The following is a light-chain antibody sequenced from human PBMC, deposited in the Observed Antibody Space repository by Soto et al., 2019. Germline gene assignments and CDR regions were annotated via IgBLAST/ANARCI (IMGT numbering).Light chain of an antibody. V-gene: IGKV3-20*01. CDR3: QQYGTSLST. Sequence: EIVLTQSPGTLSLSPGERATLSCRTSQSVSSSYLAWYQQKPGQAPRLLIYGASTRATGIPDRFSGGGSGTDFTLTISRLEPEDFAVYYCQQYGTSLSTFGQGTKV. J-gene: IGKJ1*01. CDR2: GAS. CDR1: QSVSSSY.